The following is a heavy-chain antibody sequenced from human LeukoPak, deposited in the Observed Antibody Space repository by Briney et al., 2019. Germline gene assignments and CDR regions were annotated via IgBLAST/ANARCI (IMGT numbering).Heavy chain of an antibody. CDR2: ISVSGGTI. V-gene: IGHV3-48*04. Sequence: GGSLRLSCAVSGFPFITYNMNWVRQAPGKGLEWVSYISVSGGTIYYADSVKGRFTISRDNAKQSLYLQMNSLRAEDTAVYYCARGTLYYGSESYDYWGQGTLVIVSS. CDR3: ARGTLYYGSESYDY. D-gene: IGHD3-10*01. CDR1: GFPFITYN. J-gene: IGHJ4*02.